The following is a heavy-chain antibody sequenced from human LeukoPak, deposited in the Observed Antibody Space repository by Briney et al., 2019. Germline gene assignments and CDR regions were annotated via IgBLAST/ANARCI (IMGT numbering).Heavy chain of an antibody. CDR3: ARRGSPTSYSVDF. D-gene: IGHD2-21*01. CDR2: IYPGDSNT. Sequence: GESLKISCKASGYSFTNYWIGWVRQMPGKGLEWMGIIYPGDSNTRYSPSFQDQVLISADKSVSTTYLHWGSLQASDTAMYFCARRGSPTSYSVDFWGQGTMVNVS. CDR1: GYSFTNYW. V-gene: IGHV5-51*01. J-gene: IGHJ3*01.